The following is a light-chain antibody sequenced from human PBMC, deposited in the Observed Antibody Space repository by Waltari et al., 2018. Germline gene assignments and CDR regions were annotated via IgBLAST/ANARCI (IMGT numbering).Light chain of an antibody. CDR2: QHN. J-gene: IGLJ2*01. V-gene: IGLV3-1*01. CDR1: KLGDKY. Sequence: SYELTQPPSVSVSPGQTASITCTGDKLGDKYAYWYQQKPGQSPVLVIYQHNKRPSGIPERFSGSNSGNTATLTISGTQAMDEADYYCQAWDRTTVVFGGWTKLTVL. CDR3: QAWDRTTVV.